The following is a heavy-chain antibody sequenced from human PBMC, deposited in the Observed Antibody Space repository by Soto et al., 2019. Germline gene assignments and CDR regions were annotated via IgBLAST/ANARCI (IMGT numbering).Heavy chain of an antibody. CDR3: ARATSGYYDILTGVSFDY. CDR1: GGSISSGDYY. Sequence: SETLSLTCTVSGGSISSGDYYWSWIRQPPGKGLEWIGYIYYSGSTYYNPSLKSRVTIAVDTSKNQFSLKLSSVTAADTAVYYCARATSGYYDILTGVSFDYWGQGTLVTVSS. J-gene: IGHJ4*02. D-gene: IGHD3-9*01. CDR2: IYYSGST. V-gene: IGHV4-30-4*01.